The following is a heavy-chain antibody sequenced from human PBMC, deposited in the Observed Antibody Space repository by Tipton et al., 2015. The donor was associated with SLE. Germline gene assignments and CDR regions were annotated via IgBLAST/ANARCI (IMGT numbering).Heavy chain of an antibody. D-gene: IGHD3-16*01. CDR1: GYSISSGSY. J-gene: IGHJ4*02. Sequence: TLSLTCTVSGYSISSGSYWGWIRQPPGKGLEWIGSIYHSGDSFYNPSLKSRVTISVDTSKNQFSLKLNSVTAADTAVYYCARTQYTLGGVTAPFDYWGQGTLVTVSS. V-gene: IGHV4-38-2*02. CDR3: ARTQYTLGGVTAPFDY. CDR2: IYHSGDS.